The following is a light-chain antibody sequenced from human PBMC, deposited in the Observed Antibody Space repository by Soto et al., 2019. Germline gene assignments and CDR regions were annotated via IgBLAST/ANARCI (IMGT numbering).Light chain of an antibody. CDR2: DVS. CDR3: SSYKSATTYV. CDR1: SNDVGAYNY. Sequence: QSALTQPASVSGSPGQSITISCTGTSNDVGAYNYDSWYQQYPGEAPKVIIYDVSHRPAGVSNRFSGSKSGNTASLTISGLQTQDEDDYYCSSYKSATTYVFGTGTKVTVL. V-gene: IGLV2-14*01. J-gene: IGLJ1*01.